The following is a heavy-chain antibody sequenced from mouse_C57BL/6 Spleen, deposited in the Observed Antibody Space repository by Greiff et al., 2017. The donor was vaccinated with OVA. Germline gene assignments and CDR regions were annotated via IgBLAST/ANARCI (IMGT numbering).Heavy chain of an antibody. CDR1: GFTFSSYG. V-gene: IGHV5-6*01. Sequence: EVKLVESGGDLVKPGGSLKLSCAASGFTFSSYGMSWVRQTPDKRLEWVATISSGGSYTYYPDSVKGRFTISRDNAKNTLYLQMSSLKSEDTAMYYCAPSTMVTSYAMDYWGQGTSVTVSS. J-gene: IGHJ4*01. CDR2: ISSGGSYT. CDR3: APSTMVTSYAMDY. D-gene: IGHD2-2*01.